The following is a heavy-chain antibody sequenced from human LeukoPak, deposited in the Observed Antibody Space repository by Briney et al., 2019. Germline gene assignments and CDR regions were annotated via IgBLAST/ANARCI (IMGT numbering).Heavy chain of an antibody. CDR2: MSGSGTST. J-gene: IGHJ3*02. Sequence: GGSLRLSCAASGFTFSNYAMNWVRQAPGKGLEWVSLMSGSGTSTYYADSVKGRFTISRDNSKNTLYLQMNSLRAEDTAVYYCARRPEDYYDSSGYGAFDIWGQGTMVTVSS. CDR1: GFTFSNYA. CDR3: ARRPEDYYDSSGYGAFDI. D-gene: IGHD3-22*01. V-gene: IGHV3-23*01.